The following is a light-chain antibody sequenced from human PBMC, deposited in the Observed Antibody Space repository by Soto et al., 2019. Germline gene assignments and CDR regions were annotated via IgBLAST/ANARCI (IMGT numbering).Light chain of an antibody. CDR1: SSDVGAYNY. J-gene: IGLJ2*01. V-gene: IGLV2-14*03. CDR2: DVT. CDR3: ASHPSSNTHVV. Sequence: QSVLTQPASVSGSPGQSITISCTGTSSDVGAYNYVSWYQHHPGKAPKLMIYDVTNRPSGVSVRFSGSKSGNTASLTISGLQAEDEADYYCASHPSSNTHVVFGGGTKLTVL.